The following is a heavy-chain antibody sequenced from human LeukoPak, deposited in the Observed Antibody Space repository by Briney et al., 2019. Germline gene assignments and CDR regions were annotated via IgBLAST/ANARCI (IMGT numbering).Heavy chain of an antibody. J-gene: IGHJ3*02. D-gene: IGHD3-16*01. CDR3: ARDDALGDNALDI. Sequence: GGSLRLSCAASGFTFSNYGMHWVRQAPGKGLEWVAVILNDGSQEKYADSVKGRFTISRDNSKNTLFLQMNSLRAEDTAVYYCARDDALGDNALDIWGQGTMVTVSS. CDR1: GFTFSNYG. V-gene: IGHV3-33*01. CDR2: ILNDGSQE.